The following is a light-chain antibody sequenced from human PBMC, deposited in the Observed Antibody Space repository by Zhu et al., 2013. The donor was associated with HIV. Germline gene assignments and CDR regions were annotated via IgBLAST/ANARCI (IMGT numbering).Light chain of an antibody. J-gene: IGKJ4*01. CDR2: GAS. CDR3: QQYGSSPLT. Sequence: VLMTQSPVTLSVSPGERATLSCRASQGVSSNLAWYQQKPGQSPRLLIYGASTRATGIPARFSGSGSGTDFTLTISSLQSEDFAVYYCQQYGSSPLTFGGGTTVESK. V-gene: IGKV3-15*01. CDR1: QGVSSN.